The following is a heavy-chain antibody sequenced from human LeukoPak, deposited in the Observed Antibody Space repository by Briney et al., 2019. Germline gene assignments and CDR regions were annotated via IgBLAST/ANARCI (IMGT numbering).Heavy chain of an antibody. CDR1: GGTFSSYA. V-gene: IGHV1-69*01. CDR3: ARAHGYCSGGSCWWFDP. CDR2: IVPIFGTA. J-gene: IGHJ5*02. D-gene: IGHD2-15*01. Sequence: ASVKVSCKASGGTFSSYAISWVRQAPGQGLEWMGGIVPIFGTANYAQKFQGRVTITADESTSTAYMELSSLRSEDTAVYYCARAHGYCSGGSCWWFDPWGQGTLVTVSS.